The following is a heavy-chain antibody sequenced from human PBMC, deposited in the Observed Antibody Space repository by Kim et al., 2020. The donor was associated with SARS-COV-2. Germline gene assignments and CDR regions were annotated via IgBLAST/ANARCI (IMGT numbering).Heavy chain of an antibody. CDR3: ATRALVGAAAGVDY. D-gene: IGHD1-26*01. CDR2: INTDGSRT. J-gene: IGHJ4*02. CDR1: GFTFRSYW. Sequence: GGSLRLSCAASGFTFRSYWMHWVRQTPGKGLVWVSRINTDGSRTSYADSVKGRFTISRDNAKNTLYLQMNSLRAEDTAVYYCATRALVGAAAGVDYWGQGTLVTVSS. V-gene: IGHV3-74*01.